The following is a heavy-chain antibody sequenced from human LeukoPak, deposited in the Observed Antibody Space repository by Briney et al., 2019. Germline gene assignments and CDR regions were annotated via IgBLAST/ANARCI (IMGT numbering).Heavy chain of an antibody. CDR1: GGSISSGGYS. Sequence: SETLSLTCAVSGGSISSGGYSWSWIRQPPGKGLEWIGYIYHSGSTYYNPSLKSRVTISVDRSKNQFSLELSSVTAADTAVYYCARVRFLEWLTPDNWFDPWGQGTLVTVSS. V-gene: IGHV4-30-2*01. CDR3: ARVRFLEWLTPDNWFDP. J-gene: IGHJ5*02. CDR2: IYHSGST. D-gene: IGHD3-3*01.